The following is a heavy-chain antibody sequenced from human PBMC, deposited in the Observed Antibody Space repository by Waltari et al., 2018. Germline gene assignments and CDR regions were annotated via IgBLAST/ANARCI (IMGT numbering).Heavy chain of an antibody. J-gene: IGHJ4*01. CDR1: TFRSYT. Sequence: TFRSYTMNWVRQAPGKGLEWVSGILIGGATTYYAASVKGRFTISRDDSKDTLFLQMNRLRDEDTAIYYCAKDLVSDGRWDIDYWGQGTLVTVST. D-gene: IGHD1-26*01. CDR3: AKDLVSDGRWDIDY. V-gene: IGHV3-23*01. CDR2: ILIGGATT.